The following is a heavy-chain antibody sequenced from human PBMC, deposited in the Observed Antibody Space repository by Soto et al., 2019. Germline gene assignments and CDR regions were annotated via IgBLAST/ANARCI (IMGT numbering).Heavy chain of an antibody. CDR3: ALRYGSGSNYYYYGMDV. CDR1: GGTFSSYA. J-gene: IGHJ6*02. CDR2: IIPIFGTA. Sequence: QVQLVQSGAEVKKPGSSVKVSCKASGGTFSSYAISWVRQAPGQGLEWMGGIIPIFGTANYAQKFQGRVTFTADASASTAYMELSSLRSEDTAVYYCALRYGSGSNYYYYGMDVWGQGTTVTVSS. D-gene: IGHD3-10*01. V-gene: IGHV1-69*12.